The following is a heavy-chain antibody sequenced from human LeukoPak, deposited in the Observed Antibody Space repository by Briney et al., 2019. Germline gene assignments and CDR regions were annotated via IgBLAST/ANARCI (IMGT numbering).Heavy chain of an antibody. J-gene: IGHJ4*02. Sequence: GESLRLSCAASGFTFSSYGMHWVRQAAGKVLEWVAVKWYDGSNKYYAYSVKGRFTISRDNSKNTLYLQMNSLRAEDTAVYYCARVQLPGYSYGYVDYWGQGTLVTVSS. CDR1: GFTFSSYG. V-gene: IGHV3-33*01. CDR3: ARVQLPGYSYGYVDY. CDR2: KWYDGSNK. D-gene: IGHD5-18*01.